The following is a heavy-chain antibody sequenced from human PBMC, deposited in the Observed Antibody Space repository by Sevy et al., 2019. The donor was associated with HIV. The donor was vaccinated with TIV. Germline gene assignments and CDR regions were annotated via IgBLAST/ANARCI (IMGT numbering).Heavy chain of an antibody. CDR1: GGSISSGGYH. CDR3: ASHRYCSPEYFHH. V-gene: IGHV4-31*03. D-gene: IGHD2-15*01. Sequence: SETLSLTCTVSGGSISSGGYHWSWIRQHPGKGLEWIGYIFYTGSTYYNPSLKSRITISVDTSENQFSLRLSSVTAADTAVYYCASHRYCSPEYFHHWGQGTLVTVSS. J-gene: IGHJ1*01. CDR2: IFYTGST.